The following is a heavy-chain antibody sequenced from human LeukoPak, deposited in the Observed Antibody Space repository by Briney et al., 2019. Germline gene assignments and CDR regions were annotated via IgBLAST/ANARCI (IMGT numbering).Heavy chain of an antibody. J-gene: IGHJ6*03. V-gene: IGHV3-20*04. Sequence: GGSLRLSCAASGFTFDDYGMSWVRQAPGKGLEWVSGINWNGGSTGYADSVKGRFTISRDNAKNSLYLQMNSLRAEDTALYYCARASGSGSYRDYYYYYMDVWGKGTTVTVSS. CDR2: INWNGGST. D-gene: IGHD3-10*01. CDR1: GFTFDDYG. CDR3: ARASGSGSYRDYYYYYMDV.